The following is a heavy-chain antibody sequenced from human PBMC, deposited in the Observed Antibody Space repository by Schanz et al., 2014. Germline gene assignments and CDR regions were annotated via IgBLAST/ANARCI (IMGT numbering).Heavy chain of an antibody. J-gene: IGHJ3*02. Sequence: PGGSLRLSCAASGFSVGNKYMNWVRQAPGKGLEWVAFVPFDGSQKFYADSVKGRFTISRDNSKNTLYLQMNSLRAEDTAVYYCAKGRFGELSAFDIWGQGTMVTVSS. V-gene: IGHV3-30*02. CDR1: GFSVGNKY. CDR3: AKGRFGELSAFDI. D-gene: IGHD3-10*01. CDR2: VPFDGSQK.